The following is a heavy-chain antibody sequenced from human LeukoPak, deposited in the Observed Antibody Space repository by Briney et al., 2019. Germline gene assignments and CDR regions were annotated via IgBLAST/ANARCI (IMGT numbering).Heavy chain of an antibody. Sequence: PSETLSLTCAVYGGSFSGYYWSWIRQPPGKGLEWIGEINHSGSTNYNPSLKSRVTISVDTSKNQFSLKLSSVTAADTAVYYCARPGAQQLFDPWGQGTLVTVSS. CDR1: GGSFSGYY. J-gene: IGHJ5*02. V-gene: IGHV4-34*01. D-gene: IGHD5-24*01. CDR3: ARPGAQQLFDP. CDR2: INHSGST.